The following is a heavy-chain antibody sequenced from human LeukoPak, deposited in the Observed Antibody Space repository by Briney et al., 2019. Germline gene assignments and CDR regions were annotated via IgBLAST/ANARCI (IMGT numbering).Heavy chain of an antibody. CDR1: GYTFTSYD. V-gene: IGHV1-18*01. CDR2: ISAYNGNT. CDR3: ARGLQETLAWLKAFSAFDI. Sequence: ASVKVSCKASGYTFTSYDINWVRQAAGQGLEWMGWISAYNGNTNYAQKFQGRVTMTTDTSTSTAYMELRSLRSDDTAVYYCARGLQETLAWLKAFSAFDIWGQGTMVTVSS. D-gene: IGHD4-11*01. J-gene: IGHJ3*02.